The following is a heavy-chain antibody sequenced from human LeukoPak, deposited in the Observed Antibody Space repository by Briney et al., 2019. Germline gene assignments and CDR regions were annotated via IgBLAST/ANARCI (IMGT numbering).Heavy chain of an antibody. J-gene: IGHJ4*02. Sequence: GRSLRLSCAASGFTFSSYGMHWVRQAPGKGLEWVAVISYDGSNKYHADSVKGRFTISRDNSKNTLYLQMNSLRAEDTAVYYCAKDRGAAAGTFDYWGQGTLVTVSS. V-gene: IGHV3-30*18. CDR3: AKDRGAAAGTFDY. D-gene: IGHD6-13*01. CDR1: GFTFSSYG. CDR2: ISYDGSNK.